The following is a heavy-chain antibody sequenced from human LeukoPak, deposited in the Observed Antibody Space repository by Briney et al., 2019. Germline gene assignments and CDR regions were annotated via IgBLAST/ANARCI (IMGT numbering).Heavy chain of an antibody. Sequence: PSETLSLTCAVSGGSFSGYYWSWIRQPPGKGLEWIGEINHSGSTNYNPSLKSRVTISVDTSKNQFSLKLSSVTAADTAVYYCARADDIVVVPDDRLRFDYWGQGTLVTVSS. D-gene: IGHD2-2*01. CDR1: GGSFSGYY. CDR3: ARADDIVVVPDDRLRFDY. V-gene: IGHV4-34*01. J-gene: IGHJ4*02. CDR2: INHSGST.